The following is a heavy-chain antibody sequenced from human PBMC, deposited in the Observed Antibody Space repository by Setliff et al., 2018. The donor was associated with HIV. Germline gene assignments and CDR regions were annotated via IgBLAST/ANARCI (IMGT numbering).Heavy chain of an antibody. D-gene: IGHD3-10*02. Sequence: SETLSLTCNVSGDSISSSSYYWGWIRQSPGKDLEWIGSFHHSGSTSYNPSLRSRVTISVDTSKSQFSLKLTSVTAADTAVYYCARPLTTSYYFWGDAFGCWGQGTMVTVSS. CDR3: ARPLTTSYYFWGDAFGC. J-gene: IGHJ3*01. CDR1: GDSISSSSYY. V-gene: IGHV4-39*01. CDR2: FHHSGST.